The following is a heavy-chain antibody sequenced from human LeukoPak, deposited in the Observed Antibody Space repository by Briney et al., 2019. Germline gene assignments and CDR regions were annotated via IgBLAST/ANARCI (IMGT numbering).Heavy chain of an antibody. D-gene: IGHD3-10*01. CDR1: GDSVSSDSAA. J-gene: IGHJ6*02. Sequence: SQTLSLTCAISGDSVSSDSAAWNWIRQSPSGGLECLGRTFYRSSWYHDYAGSVKSRITINPDTSKNQFSLHLKSVTPEDTAVYYCARDEVVRGVILLGGMDVWGQGTTVTVSS. CDR2: TFYRSSWYH. V-gene: IGHV6-1*01. CDR3: ARDEVVRGVILLGGMDV.